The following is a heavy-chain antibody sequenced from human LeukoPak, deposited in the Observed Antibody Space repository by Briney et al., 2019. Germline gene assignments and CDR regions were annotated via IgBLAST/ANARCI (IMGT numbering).Heavy chain of an antibody. V-gene: IGHV3-21*01. CDR1: GFTFSSYS. Sequence: GGSLRLXCAASGFTFSSYSMNWVRQAPGKGLEWVSSISSSSSYIYYADSVKGRFTISRDNAKNSLYLQMNSLRAEDTAVYYCAREQLWFGESAFDYWGQGTLVTVSS. CDR2: ISSSSSYI. CDR3: AREQLWFGESAFDY. D-gene: IGHD3-10*01. J-gene: IGHJ4*02.